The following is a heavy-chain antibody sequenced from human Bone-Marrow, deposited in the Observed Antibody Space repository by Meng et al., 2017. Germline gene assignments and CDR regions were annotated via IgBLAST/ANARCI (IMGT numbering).Heavy chain of an antibody. CDR3: ANPPTVTTVNVH. J-gene: IGHJ4*02. D-gene: IGHD4-17*01. CDR1: GLTFSSYA. Sequence: RLWESGGGLGQPWGSLRLSCAASGLTFSSYAMSWVRQAPGKGLEWVSAISGGGGSTYYADSVKGRFTVSRDNSRNTLYLQMHSLRAEDTAVYYCANPPTVTTVNVHWGQGTLVTVSS. V-gene: IGHV3-23*01. CDR2: ISGGGGST.